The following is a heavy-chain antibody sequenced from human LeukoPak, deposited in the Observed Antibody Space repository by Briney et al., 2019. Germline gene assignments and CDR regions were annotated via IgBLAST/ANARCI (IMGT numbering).Heavy chain of an antibody. J-gene: IGHJ4*02. V-gene: IGHV3-23*01. CDR3: ARVSCSGGSCYVFDY. CDR2: ITDSGRKT. Sequence: GGSLRLSCAASEFTFSSYSMNWVRQASGKGLEWVSGITDSGRKTYYADSVKGRFSISRDNSKNTVYLQMSDLRAEDTAVYYCARVSCSGGSCYVFDYWGQGTLVTVSS. CDR1: EFTFSSYS. D-gene: IGHD2-15*01.